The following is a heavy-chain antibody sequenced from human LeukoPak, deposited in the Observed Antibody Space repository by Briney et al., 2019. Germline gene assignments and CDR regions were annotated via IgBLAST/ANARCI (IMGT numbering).Heavy chain of an antibody. CDR2: ISYSGST. CDR1: GGSFSSHY. CDR3: ARSEVLMGTWFDP. Sequence: SETLSLTCTVSGGSFSSHYWTWIRQPPGKGLEWIGYISYSGSTNYNPSLKSRVTISVDTSKTEFSLKLSSVTAADTAVYYCARSEVLMGTWFDPWGQGTLVTVSS. V-gene: IGHV4-59*11. D-gene: IGHD1-1*01. J-gene: IGHJ5*02.